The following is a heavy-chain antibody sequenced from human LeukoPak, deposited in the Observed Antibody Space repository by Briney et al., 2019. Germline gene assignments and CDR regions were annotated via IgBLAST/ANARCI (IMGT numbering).Heavy chain of an antibody. V-gene: IGHV3-33*06. CDR1: GFTFSSYG. Sequence: PGGSLRLSCAASGFTFSSYGMHWVRQAPGKGLEWVAVIWNDASHDNYVDSVKGRFTISRDNSKNTLYLQMNSLRAEDTAVYYCAKQLLQVQGRSSSDYWGQGTLVTVSS. J-gene: IGHJ4*02. CDR3: AKQLLQVQGRSSSDY. D-gene: IGHD6-6*01. CDR2: IWNDASHD.